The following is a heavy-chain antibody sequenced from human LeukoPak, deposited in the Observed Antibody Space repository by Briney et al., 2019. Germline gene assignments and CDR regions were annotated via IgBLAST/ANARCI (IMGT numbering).Heavy chain of an antibody. J-gene: IGHJ5*02. CDR3: ARDFDSTGPAHFWFDP. D-gene: IGHD3-9*01. Sequence: PGGSLRLSCAASGFTFSTYNMNWVRQAPGKGLEWVSSTSTSSTYIYYADSVKGRFTISRDDAKNSLYLQMNSLRAEDTAVYYCARDFDSTGPAHFWFDPWGQGILVTVSS. CDR2: TSTSSTYI. V-gene: IGHV3-21*01. CDR1: GFTFSTYN.